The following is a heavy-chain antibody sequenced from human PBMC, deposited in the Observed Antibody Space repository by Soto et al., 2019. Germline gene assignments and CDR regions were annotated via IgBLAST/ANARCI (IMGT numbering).Heavy chain of an antibody. J-gene: IGHJ5*02. Sequence: GASVKVSCKASGYIFINYYIHWVRQAPGQGLEWIGIINPNGGSTNYAQKFRGRVTMARDTSTSTVYMDLSSLRSDDTAVYYCARGSSSTGSGSYRWFDPWGQGTRVTVSS. CDR1: GYIFINYY. CDR3: ARGSSSTGSGSYRWFDP. V-gene: IGHV1-46*01. D-gene: IGHD3-10*01. CDR2: INPNGGST.